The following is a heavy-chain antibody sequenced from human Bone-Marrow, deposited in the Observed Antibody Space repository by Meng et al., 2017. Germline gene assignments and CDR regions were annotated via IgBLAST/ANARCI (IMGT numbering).Heavy chain of an antibody. CDR3: AASPGWWRIDS. CDR2: FHHSGTT. CDR1: GASVSLGYW. Sequence: QGQLGESGPGLVRPAGTLSLACGVSGASVSLGYWWTWVCQPPGKGLEWIGEFHHSGTTNYNPSLRSRVTISVDTSKNQFSLRLTSVTAADTAVYYCAASPGWWRIDSWGQGTLVTVSS. J-gene: IGHJ4*02. V-gene: IGHV4-4*02. D-gene: IGHD6-19*01.